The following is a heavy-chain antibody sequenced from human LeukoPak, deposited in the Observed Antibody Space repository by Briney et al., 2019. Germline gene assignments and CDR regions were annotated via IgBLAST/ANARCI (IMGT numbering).Heavy chain of an antibody. J-gene: IGHJ4*02. CDR1: GYTFTSYY. CDR2: INPSGGST. Sequence: ASVKVSCKASGYTFTSYYMHWVRQAPGQGLEWMGIINPSGGSTSYAQKFQGRVTMTRDMSTSTVYMELSSLRSEDTAVYYCARGRLDQLRWPTLYYFDYWGQGTLVTVSS. D-gene: IGHD4-23*01. V-gene: IGHV1-46*01. CDR3: ARGRLDQLRWPTLYYFDY.